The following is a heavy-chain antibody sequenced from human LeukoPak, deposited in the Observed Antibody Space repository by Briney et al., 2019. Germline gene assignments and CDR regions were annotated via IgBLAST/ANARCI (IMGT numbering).Heavy chain of an antibody. D-gene: IGHD2-2*01. V-gene: IGHV1-8*01. Sequence: GASVKVSCKASGYTLTSYDINWVRQATGQGLEWMGWMNPNSGNTGYAQKFQGRVTMTRNTSISTAYMELSSLRSEDTAVYYCATRYCSSTSCFDDAFDIWGQGTMVTVSS. CDR3: ATRYCSSTSCFDDAFDI. CDR2: MNPNSGNT. J-gene: IGHJ3*02. CDR1: GYTLTSYD.